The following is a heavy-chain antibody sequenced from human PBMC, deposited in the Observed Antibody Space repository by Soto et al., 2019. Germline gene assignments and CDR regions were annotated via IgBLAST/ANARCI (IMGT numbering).Heavy chain of an antibody. Sequence: QGQLQESGPGLVKPSQTLSLTYTVSGGSLSSGGYFWSWIRQHPGKGLEWIGFIYYSGSTYYNPSLTSRVTISVETSKNQFSLKLRSVTAANTAVYYCAREGAAPYYYYGMDVWGQGTTCTVSS. J-gene: IGHJ6*02. D-gene: IGHD6-6*01. V-gene: IGHV4-31*03. CDR1: GGSLSSGGYF. CDR2: IYYSGST. CDR3: AREGAAPYYYYGMDV.